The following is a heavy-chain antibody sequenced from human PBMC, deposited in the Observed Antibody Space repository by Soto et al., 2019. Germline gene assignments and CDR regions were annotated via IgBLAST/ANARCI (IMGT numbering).Heavy chain of an antibody. CDR3: AKDSHPSSGWPNYYYYYCMDV. J-gene: IGHJ6*02. CDR2: ISGSGGST. CDR1: GFTFSSYA. Sequence: EVQLLESGGGLVQPGGSLRLSCEASGFTFSSYAMSWVRQAPGKGLELVSAISGSGGSTYYADSGKGRFTISRDNSKNTLYLQMNSLRAEDTAVYYCAKDSHPSSGWPNYYYYYCMDVLGQGTTVNVSS. D-gene: IGHD6-19*01. V-gene: IGHV3-23*01.